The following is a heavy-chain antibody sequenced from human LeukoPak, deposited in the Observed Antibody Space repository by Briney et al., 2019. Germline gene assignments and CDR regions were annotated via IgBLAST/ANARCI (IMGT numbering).Heavy chain of an antibody. V-gene: IGHV3-49*04. CDR2: IRSKAYRETT. Sequence: GGSLRLSCTASGFTFGDYAMSWVRQAPGKGLEWVGFIRSKAYRETTEYAASVKGRFTISRDDSKSVAYLQMNSLKTEDRAVYYCIRGGIGQVYDIWGQGTMVTVSS. J-gene: IGHJ3*02. D-gene: IGHD1-26*01. CDR3: IRGGIGQVYDI. CDR1: GFTFGDYA.